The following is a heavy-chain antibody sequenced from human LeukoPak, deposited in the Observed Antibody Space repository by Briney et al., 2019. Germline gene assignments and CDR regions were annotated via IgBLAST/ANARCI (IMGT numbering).Heavy chain of an antibody. V-gene: IGHV3-74*01. CDR2: INSDGSIT. CDR3: ARDAVDTANAV. Sequence: GGSLRLSCAASGFTLSSHWMHWVRQAPGKGLVWVSHINSDGSITSYADSVKGRFTISRDNAKNTLYLQMNSLRAEDTAVYYSARDAVDTANAVWGQGTTVTVSS. D-gene: IGHD5-18*01. J-gene: IGHJ6*02. CDR1: GFTLSSHW.